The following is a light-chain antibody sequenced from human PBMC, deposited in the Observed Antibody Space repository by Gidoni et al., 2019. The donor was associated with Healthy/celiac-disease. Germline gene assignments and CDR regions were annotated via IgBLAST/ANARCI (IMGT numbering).Light chain of an antibody. CDR1: SSDVGGYNY. V-gene: IGLV2-14*01. CDR3: SSSTSSSTYV. Sequence: QSALTQPASVSGAPGQSITISCTGTSSDVGGYNYVSWYQQHPGKAPKLMIYDVSTRPSGVSNRFSGSKSGNTASLTISGLQAEDAADYYCSSSTSSSTYVFGTGTKVTVL. J-gene: IGLJ1*01. CDR2: DVS.